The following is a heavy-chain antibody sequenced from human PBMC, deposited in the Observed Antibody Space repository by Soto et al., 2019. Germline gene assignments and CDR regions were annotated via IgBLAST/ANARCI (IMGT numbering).Heavy chain of an antibody. D-gene: IGHD1-26*01. Sequence: EVQLLESGGGLVQPGGSLRISCAASGFSFGSYAMTWVRQAPGKGLEWVSALTGSGGSKYYADSVRDRFTISRDNSKNTLYLQMYSLRAEDTATYYCAQDFGGRRPFYYWGQGTLVTVSS. CDR3: AQDFGGRRPFYY. J-gene: IGHJ4*02. V-gene: IGHV3-23*01. CDR2: LTGSGGSK. CDR1: GFSFGSYA.